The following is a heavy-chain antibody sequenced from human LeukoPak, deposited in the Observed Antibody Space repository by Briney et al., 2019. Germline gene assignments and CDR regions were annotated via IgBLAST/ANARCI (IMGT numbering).Heavy chain of an antibody. CDR3: AKDIVVVPAAIGYAFDI. D-gene: IGHD2-2*01. J-gene: IGHJ3*02. CDR1: GLAFRGDA. CDR2: ISSSGGST. V-gene: IGHV3-23*01. Sequence: PGGSLRLSCAPSGLAFRGDAMSSVPQAPGEGLEWGLAISSSGGSTYYADSVKGPFTISRDNSKITLSLQLISLRVEDTAVYYCAKDIVVVPAAIGYAFDIWGQGTMVTVSS.